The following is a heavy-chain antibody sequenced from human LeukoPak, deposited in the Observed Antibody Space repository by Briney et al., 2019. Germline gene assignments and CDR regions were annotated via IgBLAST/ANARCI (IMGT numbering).Heavy chain of an antibody. D-gene: IGHD2-2*01. CDR1: GYTFTGYY. CDR3: ARGSTSCYRLWRECYFDY. V-gene: IGHV1-2*02. Sequence: ASVKVSCKASGYTFTGYYMRWVRQAPGQGLEWMGGINPNSGGTNYAQKFQGRVTMTRDTSISTAYMELSRLRSDETAVYYCARGSTSCYRLWRECYFDYWAREPWSPSPQ. J-gene: IGHJ4*02. CDR2: INPNSGGT.